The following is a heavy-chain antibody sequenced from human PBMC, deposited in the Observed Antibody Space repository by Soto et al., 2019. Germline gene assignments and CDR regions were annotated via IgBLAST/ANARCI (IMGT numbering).Heavy chain of an antibody. V-gene: IGHV3-23*01. CDR2: ISGSGGST. J-gene: IGHJ4*02. CDR1: GFTFSSYA. CDR3: ANSWSGAFYDFWSGYYVFDY. D-gene: IGHD3-3*01. Sequence: GGSLRLSCADSGFTFSSYAMRWIRQAPRKGLVSASAISGSGGSTYYAGSVKGRFTISRDKSKNTLYLQKNSLRAEDTAVYYCANSWSGAFYDFWSGYYVFDYWGQGTLVTSPQ.